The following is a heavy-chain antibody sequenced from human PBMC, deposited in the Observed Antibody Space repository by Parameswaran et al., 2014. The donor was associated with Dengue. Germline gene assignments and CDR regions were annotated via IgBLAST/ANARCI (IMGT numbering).Heavy chain of an antibody. D-gene: IGHD6-6*01. CDR2: IYYSGST. CDR3: ARDLTYSSSSPYYYYGMDV. V-gene: IGHV4-59*13. J-gene: IGHJ6*02. Sequence: PGKGLEWIGYIYYSGSTNYNPSLKSRVTISVDTSKNQFSLKLSSVTAADTAVYYCARDLTYSSSSPYYYYGMDVWGQGTTGTGLL.